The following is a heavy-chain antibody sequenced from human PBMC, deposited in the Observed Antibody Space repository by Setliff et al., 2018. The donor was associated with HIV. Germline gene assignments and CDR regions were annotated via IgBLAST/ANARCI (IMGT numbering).Heavy chain of an antibody. J-gene: IGHJ6*03. CDR2: ISVYNGHT. V-gene: IGHV1-18*01. D-gene: IGHD6-19*01. CDR1: GYSFTNLG. Sequence: ASVKVSCKASGYSFTNLGLNWVRQAPGQGLEWMGWISVYNGHTKFAQKVQDRVTMTTDTSTSTAYMELRSLRSDDTAVYYCARGPPVAGTLYYYYMDVWGKGTTVTVSS. CDR3: ARGPPVAGTLYYYYMDV.